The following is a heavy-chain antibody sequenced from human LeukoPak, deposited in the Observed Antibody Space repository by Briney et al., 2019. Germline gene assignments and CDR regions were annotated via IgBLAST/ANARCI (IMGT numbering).Heavy chain of an antibody. CDR2: MNPNSGNT. D-gene: IGHD2-2*01. Sequence: SSVTVSCTPSGYTFTRYDINWVRQAPGQGLEWMGWMNPNSGNTGYAQKFQGRVTMTRNTSISTAYMELSSLRSEDTAVYYCARMISSTHNWFDPWGQGTLVTVAS. J-gene: IGHJ5*02. V-gene: IGHV1-8*01. CDR3: ARMISSTHNWFDP. CDR1: GYTFTRYD.